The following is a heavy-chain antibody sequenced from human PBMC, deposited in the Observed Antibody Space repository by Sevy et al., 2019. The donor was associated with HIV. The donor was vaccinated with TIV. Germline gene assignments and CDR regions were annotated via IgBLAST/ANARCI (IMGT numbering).Heavy chain of an antibody. Sequence: SETLSLTCAVYGGSFSGYYWSWIRQPPGKGLEWIGEINHSGSTNYNPSLKSRVTISVDTSKNQLSLKLSSVTAADAAVYYCARGWGTPVAGTRTPYFDYWGQGTLVTVSS. CDR2: INHSGST. D-gene: IGHD6-19*01. V-gene: IGHV4-34*01. J-gene: IGHJ4*02. CDR1: GGSFSGYY. CDR3: ARGWGTPVAGTRTPYFDY.